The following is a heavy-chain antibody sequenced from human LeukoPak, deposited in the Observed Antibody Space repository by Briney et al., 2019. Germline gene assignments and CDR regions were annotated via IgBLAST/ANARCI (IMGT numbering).Heavy chain of an antibody. CDR2: ILYDGSNK. D-gene: IGHD3-9*01. Sequence: PGRSLRLSCAASGFTFSSYAMHWVRQAPGKGLEWVAVILYDGSNKYYADSVKGRFTISRDNSKNTLYLQMNSLRAEDTAVYYCAREVRDILTGYYFDYWGQGTLVTVSS. CDR1: GFTFSSYA. J-gene: IGHJ4*02. CDR3: AREVRDILTGYYFDY. V-gene: IGHV3-30*04.